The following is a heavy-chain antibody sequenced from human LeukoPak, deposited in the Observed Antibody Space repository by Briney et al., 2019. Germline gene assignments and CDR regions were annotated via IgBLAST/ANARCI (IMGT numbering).Heavy chain of an antibody. CDR3: ARDRANWGPHAFDI. Sequence: GGSLRLSCAASGFTFSDYYMSWIRQAPGKGLEWVSYISSSGSTIYYADSVKGRFTISRDNAKNSLYLQTNSLRAEDTAVYYCARDRANWGPHAFDIWGQGTMVTVSS. J-gene: IGHJ3*02. D-gene: IGHD7-27*01. CDR2: ISSSGSTI. V-gene: IGHV3-11*01. CDR1: GFTFSDYY.